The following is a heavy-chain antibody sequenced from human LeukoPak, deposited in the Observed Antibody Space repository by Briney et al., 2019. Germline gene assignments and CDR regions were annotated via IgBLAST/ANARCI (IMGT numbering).Heavy chain of an antibody. CDR1: GGSISSSSYY. D-gene: IGHD3-10*01. CDR2: IYYSGST. CDR3: ARLTSGVVRGVPRTTFDY. J-gene: IGHJ4*02. V-gene: IGHV4-39*01. Sequence: PSETLSLTCTVSGGSISSSSYYWGWIRQPPGKGLEWIGSIYYSGSTYYNPSLKSRVTISVDTSKNQFSLKLSSVTAADTAVYYCARLTSGVVRGVPRTTFDYWGQGTLVTVSS.